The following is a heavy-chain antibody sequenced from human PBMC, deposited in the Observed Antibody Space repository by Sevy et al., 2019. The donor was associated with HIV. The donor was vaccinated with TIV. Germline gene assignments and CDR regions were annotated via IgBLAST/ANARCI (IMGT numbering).Heavy chain of an antibody. CDR2: VNPEGGDT. J-gene: IGHJ3*02. CDR3: ARGSEVRGSTNSAFEI. D-gene: IGHD2-8*01. Sequence: ASVKVSCKASGYTFTGYYVHWMRQAPGQGLEWMGWVNPEGGDTNYAQNFQGRVTMTRDTSINTAYMELSSLTSDDTVVYYCARGSEVRGSTNSAFEIWGQGTMVTVSS. V-gene: IGHV1-2*02. CDR1: GYTFTGYY.